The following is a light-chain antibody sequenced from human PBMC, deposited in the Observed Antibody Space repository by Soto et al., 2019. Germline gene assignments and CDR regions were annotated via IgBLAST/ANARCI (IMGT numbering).Light chain of an antibody. J-gene: IGKJ2*01. V-gene: IGKV1-5*03. CDR3: QQYNSYSPYT. CDR2: KAS. Sequence: DIQMTQSPSTLSASVGDRVTITCRASQSISSWLAWYQQKPGKAPKLLIYKASSLESGGPSRFSGSEPGTEFTLTISSLQPDDFATYYCQQYNSYSPYTFGQGTKLEIK. CDR1: QSISSW.